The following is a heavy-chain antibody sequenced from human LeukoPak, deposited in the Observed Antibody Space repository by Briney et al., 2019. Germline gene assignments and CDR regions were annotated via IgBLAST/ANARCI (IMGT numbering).Heavy chain of an antibody. CDR1: RLYA. CDR3: AQVQSLWFGEVGYFDS. V-gene: IGHV3-23*01. CDR2: ISGACTRT. Sequence: GGSLRLSCVRLYAMNWVRQAPGKGLEWVSSISGACTRTYYPDSVKGRFAISRDNSKNTLYLQMNSLRAEDTAVYYCAQVQSLWFGEVGYFDSWGQGTLVTVSS. D-gene: IGHD3-10*01. J-gene: IGHJ4*02.